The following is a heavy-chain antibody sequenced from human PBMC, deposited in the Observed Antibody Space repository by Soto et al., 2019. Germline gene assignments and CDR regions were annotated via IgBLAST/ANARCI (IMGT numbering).Heavy chain of an antibody. D-gene: IGHD2-21*02. CDR3: AKDGATTAESGDYYYRNDL. V-gene: IGHV3-30*18. J-gene: IGHJ6*02. CDR2: ISYDGSNK. CDR1: GLTFSSYG. Sequence: GEYLRHSCAASGLTFSSYGMHWGRQAPGKGLEGVAVISYDGSNKYYADSVKGRFTISRDNSKDTLYLQMNSLRAEDTAVYYCAKDGATTAESGDYYYRNDLSCPGNTVTVAS.